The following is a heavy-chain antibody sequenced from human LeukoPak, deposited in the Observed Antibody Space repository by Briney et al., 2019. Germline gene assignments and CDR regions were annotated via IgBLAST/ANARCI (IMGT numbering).Heavy chain of an antibody. Sequence: GGSLRLSCAASGFTFSSYSMNWVRQAPGKGLEWVSSISSSSSYIYYADSVKGRFTISGDNAKNSLYLQMNSLRAEDTAVYYCARDGTVLWFGEFNWFDPWGQGTLVTVSS. CDR2: ISSSSSYI. CDR1: GFTFSSYS. V-gene: IGHV3-21*01. D-gene: IGHD3-10*01. J-gene: IGHJ5*02. CDR3: ARDGTVLWFGEFNWFDP.